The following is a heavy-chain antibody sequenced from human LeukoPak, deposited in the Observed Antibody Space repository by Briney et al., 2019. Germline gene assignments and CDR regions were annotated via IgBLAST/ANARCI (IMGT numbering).Heavy chain of an antibody. Sequence: ASVKVSCKASGGTFSSYAISWVRQAPGQGLEWMGGVIPILGTANYAQKFQGRVTITADESTSTAYMELSSLRSEDTAVYYCATGPVGAHFDYWGQGTLVTVSS. J-gene: IGHJ4*02. CDR1: GGTFSSYA. CDR2: VIPILGTA. D-gene: IGHD1-26*01. V-gene: IGHV1-69*13. CDR3: ATGPVGAHFDY.